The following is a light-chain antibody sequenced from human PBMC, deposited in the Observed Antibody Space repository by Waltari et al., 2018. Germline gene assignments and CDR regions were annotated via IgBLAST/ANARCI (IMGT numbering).Light chain of an antibody. V-gene: IGKV3-11*01. CDR2: DAS. CDR1: QSISTY. Sequence: DIILTQSPAILSLSPGDRATLSCRASQSISTYLGWYQQKPGQPPRLLIYDASNRATGIPARFSGSGSGTDFTLTISSLEPEDFAVYYCQQRDTWITFGQGTRLDIK. CDR3: QQRDTWIT. J-gene: IGKJ5*01.